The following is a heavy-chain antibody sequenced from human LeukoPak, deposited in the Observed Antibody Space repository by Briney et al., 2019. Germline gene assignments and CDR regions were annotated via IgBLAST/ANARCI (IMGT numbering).Heavy chain of an antibody. V-gene: IGHV3-30-3*01. D-gene: IGHD4-17*01. J-gene: IGHJ4*02. CDR3: AREVYGDYEFIDY. CDR1: GFNFDNFA. CDR2: ISYDGSNK. Sequence: QSGGSLRLSCVVSGFNFDNFAMHWVRQPLGKGLEWVAVISYDGSNKYYADSVKGRFTISRDNSKNTLYLQMNSLRAEDTAVYYCAREVYGDYEFIDYWGQGTLVTVSS.